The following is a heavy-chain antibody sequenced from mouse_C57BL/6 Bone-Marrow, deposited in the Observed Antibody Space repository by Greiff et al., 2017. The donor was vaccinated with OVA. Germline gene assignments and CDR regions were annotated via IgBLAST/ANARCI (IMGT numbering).Heavy chain of an antibody. CDR2: INPSTGGT. V-gene: IGHV1-42*01. J-gene: IGHJ4*01. D-gene: IGHD2-3*01. CDR3: ARVDGYYVFYAMDY. Sequence: VQLQQSGPELVKPGASVKISCKASGYSFTGYYMNWVKQSPEKSLEWIGEINPSTGGTTYNQKFKAKATLTVDKSSSTAYMQLKSLTSEDSAVYYCARVDGYYVFYAMDYWGQGTSVTVSS. CDR1: GYSFTGYY.